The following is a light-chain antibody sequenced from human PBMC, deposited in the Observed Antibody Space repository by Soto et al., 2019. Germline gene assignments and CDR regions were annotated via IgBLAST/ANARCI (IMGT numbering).Light chain of an antibody. CDR2: KAS. CDR3: QQYSGYWT. J-gene: IGKJ1*01. CDR1: ESVVKW. V-gene: IGKV1-5*03. Sequence: DIQMTQFPSILSASVGDTVTITCRASESVVKWLAWFQHKPGKAPKLLIYKASVLSNGVPSRYSGSGFGTEFTLSISRLRHVFSATYFCQQYSGYWTFGQGTKVEI.